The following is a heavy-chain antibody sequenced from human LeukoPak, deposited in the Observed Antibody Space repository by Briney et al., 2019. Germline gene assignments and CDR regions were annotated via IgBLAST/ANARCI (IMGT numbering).Heavy chain of an antibody. CDR2: IIANSGNT. Sequence: VASVKVSCKASGYTFINYEISWVRQAPGQGLEWMGWIIANSGNTNYARKFQGRVTMTTDTAKSTAYMELRSLRSDDTAVYYCARVRNADWSRYYFDFWGQEPWSPSPQ. CDR3: ARVRNADWSRYYFDF. V-gene: IGHV1-18*01. J-gene: IGHJ4*01. D-gene: IGHD3-9*01. CDR1: GYTFINYE.